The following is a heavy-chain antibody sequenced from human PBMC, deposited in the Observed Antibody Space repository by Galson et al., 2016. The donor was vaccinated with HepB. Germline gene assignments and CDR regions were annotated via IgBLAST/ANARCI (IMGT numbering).Heavy chain of an antibody. J-gene: IGHJ4*02. Sequence: SLRLSCAASGFTFSSYWMHWVRQAPGKGLVWVSRINSDGSSTSYADSVKGRFTISRDNAKNTLYLQMSSLRAEDTAVYYCARVVGYSSSWPYYFDFWGQGALVTVSS. CDR3: ARVVGYSSSWPYYFDF. D-gene: IGHD6-13*01. V-gene: IGHV3-74*01. CDR2: INSDGSST. CDR1: GFTFSSYW.